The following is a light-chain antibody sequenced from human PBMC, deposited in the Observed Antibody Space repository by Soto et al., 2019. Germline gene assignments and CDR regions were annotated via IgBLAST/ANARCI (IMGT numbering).Light chain of an antibody. CDR2: AS. V-gene: IGKV3-20*01. Sequence: EIVLTQSPGTLSLSPGERATLSCRASQSVSDSYLAWYQQKPGHAPRLLIYASSRATGIPDRFSGSGSGTDFTLSISRLEPEDVAVYYCQHYGTSAMFGPGTRVDIK. CDR3: QHYGTSAM. CDR1: QSVSDSY. J-gene: IGKJ3*01.